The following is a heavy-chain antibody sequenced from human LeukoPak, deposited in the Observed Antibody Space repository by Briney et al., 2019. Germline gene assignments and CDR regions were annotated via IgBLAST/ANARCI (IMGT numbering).Heavy chain of an antibody. J-gene: IGHJ4*02. Sequence: GGSLRLSCAASGFTVSSNYMSWVRQAPGKGLEWVSSISRGGNSKYSADSVKGRFTISRDNAKNSLDLQMDSLRPEDTAVYYCARDQFLDSWGQGTLSPSPQ. CDR1: GFTVSSNY. V-gene: IGHV3-11*01. CDR3: ARDQFLDS. CDR2: ISRGGNSK.